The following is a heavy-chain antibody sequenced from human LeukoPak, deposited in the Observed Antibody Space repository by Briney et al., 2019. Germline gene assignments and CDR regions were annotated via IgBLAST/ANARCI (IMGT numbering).Heavy chain of an antibody. CDR2: IGTAGDT. J-gene: IGHJ6*02. CDR3: ARGTGSGLRLGIPYYYGMDV. Sequence: PGGSLRLSCAASGFTFSSYDMHWVRQATGKGLEWVSAIGTAGDTYYPGSVKGRFTISRENAKNSLYLQMNSLRAGDTAVYYCARGTGSGLRLGIPYYYGMDVWGQGTTVTVSS. V-gene: IGHV3-13*01. D-gene: IGHD7-27*01. CDR1: GFTFSSYD.